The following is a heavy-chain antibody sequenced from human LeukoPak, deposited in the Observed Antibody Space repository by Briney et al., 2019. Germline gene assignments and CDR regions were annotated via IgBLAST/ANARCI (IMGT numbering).Heavy chain of an antibody. Sequence: GGSLRLSCAASGFTFSSYWMSWVRQAPGKGLEWVANIKQDGSEKYYVDSVKGRFTISRDNAKNSLYLQMNSLRAEDTAVYYCAKDRGWSSTSCDYWGQGTLVTVSS. CDR1: GFTFSSYW. CDR3: AKDRGWSSTSCDY. D-gene: IGHD2-2*01. CDR2: IKQDGSEK. J-gene: IGHJ4*02. V-gene: IGHV3-7*01.